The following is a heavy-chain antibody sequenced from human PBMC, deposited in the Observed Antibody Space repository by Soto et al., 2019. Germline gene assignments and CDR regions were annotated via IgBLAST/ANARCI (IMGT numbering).Heavy chain of an antibody. CDR1: GFTFSSYG. D-gene: IGHD2-2*01. V-gene: IGHV3-30*18. CDR3: AKVGLPAAMRYYYYYMDV. Sequence: GGSLRLSCAASGFTFSSYGMHWVRQAPGKGLEWVAVISYDGSNKYYADSVKGRFTISRDNSKNTLYLQMNSLRAEDTAVYYCAKVGLPAAMRYYYYYMDVWGKGTTVTVSS. J-gene: IGHJ6*03. CDR2: ISYDGSNK.